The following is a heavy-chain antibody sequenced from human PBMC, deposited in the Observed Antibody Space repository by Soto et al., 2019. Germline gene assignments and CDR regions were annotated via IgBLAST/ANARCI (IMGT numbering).Heavy chain of an antibody. CDR3: ARIRGSGAAGSVFYMDA. D-gene: IGHD3-10*01. CDR1: GVSISDYS. CDR2: MFFYGST. Sequence: QVQLQESGPGLVKPSETLSLTCTVSGVSISDYSWGWIRQAPGKGLEWIGYMFFYGSTSYSPSLQSRVTISRDTSKSQLSLELSSVTAVDTAVYYCARIRGSGAAGSVFYMDAWGKGTTVTVSS. V-gene: IGHV4-59*01. J-gene: IGHJ6*03.